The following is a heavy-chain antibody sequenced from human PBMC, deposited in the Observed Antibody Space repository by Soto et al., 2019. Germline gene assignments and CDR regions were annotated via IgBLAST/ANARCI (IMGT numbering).Heavy chain of an antibody. CDR1: GFTFRTSV. J-gene: IGHJ4*02. CDR3: AKEYSAHRHFDD. Sequence: QVQLVESGGGVVQPGTSLRLSCAASGFTFRTSVIHWVRQAPGKGLEWLAVIASDSSYKNCTGSVKGRFNISRDNSKSTLYLEMSSLRAEDTAVYYCAKEYSAHRHFDDWGLGTLVTVSP. V-gene: IGHV3-30*18. CDR2: IASDSSYK. D-gene: IGHD5-18*01.